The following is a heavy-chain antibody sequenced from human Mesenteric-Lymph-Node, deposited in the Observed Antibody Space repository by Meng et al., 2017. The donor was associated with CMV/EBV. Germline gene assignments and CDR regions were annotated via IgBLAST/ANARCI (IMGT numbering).Heavy chain of an antibody. V-gene: IGHV1-2*02. J-gene: IGHJ4*02. Sequence: ASVKVSCKASGYTFTGYYMHWVRQAPGQGLEWMGWINPNSGGTNYAQKFQGRVTMTRDTSISTAYMELSRLRSDDTAVYYCARGPTGHNYPSPPDYWGQGTLVTVSS. D-gene: IGHD1-1*01. CDR3: ARGPTGHNYPSPPDY. CDR1: GYTFTGYY. CDR2: INPNSGGT.